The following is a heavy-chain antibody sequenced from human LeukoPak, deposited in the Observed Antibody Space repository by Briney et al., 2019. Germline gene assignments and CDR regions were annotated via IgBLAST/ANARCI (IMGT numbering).Heavy chain of an antibody. J-gene: IGHJ5*02. CDR3: ARDRHCSSTSCYPQWFDP. CDR1: GYTFTSYD. CDR2: ISAYNGNT. Sequence: ASVKVSCKASGYTFTSYDINWVRQATGQGLEWMGWISAYNGNTNYAQKLQGRVTMTTDTSTSTAYMELRSLRSDDTAVYYCARDRHCSSTSCYPQWFDPWGQGTLVTVSS. V-gene: IGHV1-18*01. D-gene: IGHD2-2*01.